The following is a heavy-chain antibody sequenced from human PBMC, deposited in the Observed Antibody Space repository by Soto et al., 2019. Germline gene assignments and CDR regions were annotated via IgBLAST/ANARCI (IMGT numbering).Heavy chain of an antibody. D-gene: IGHD6-6*01. CDR1: GYTFTGYY. J-gene: IGHJ6*02. CDR3: ASSSSYSRNYYYYGMDV. CDR2: INPNSGGT. V-gene: IGHV1-2*04. Sequence: WASVKVSCKASGYTFTGYYMHWVRQAPGQGLEWMGWINPNSGGTNYAQKFQGWVTMTRDTSISTAYMELSRLRSDDTAVYYCASSSSYSRNYYYYGMDVWGQGTTVTVSS.